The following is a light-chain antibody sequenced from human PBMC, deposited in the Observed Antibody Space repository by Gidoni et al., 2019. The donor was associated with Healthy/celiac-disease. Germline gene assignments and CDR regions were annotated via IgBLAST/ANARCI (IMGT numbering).Light chain of an antibody. CDR2: SHN. CDR3: AAWDDSLNGPVV. V-gene: IGLV1-44*01. J-gene: IGLJ2*01. Sequence: QSVLTQPHSASGTPGQRVTIPFSGSSSNIGSNPVNWYQQLPGTAPKLLIYSHNQRPSGVPDRFSGSKSGTSAPLAISGLQSEDEADYYCAAWDDSLNGPVVFGGGTKLTVL. CDR1: SSNIGSNP.